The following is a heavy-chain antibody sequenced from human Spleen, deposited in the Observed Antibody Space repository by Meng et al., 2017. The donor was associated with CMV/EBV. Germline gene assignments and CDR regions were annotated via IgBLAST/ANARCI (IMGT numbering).Heavy chain of an antibody. D-gene: IGHD6-13*01. V-gene: IGHV3-23*01. CDR1: GFTLRSYA. J-gene: IGHJ4*02. CDR3: ARDRGSSWKGSFDY. CDR2: ISGSGGRT. Sequence: GESLKISCAASGFTLRSYAMSWVRQAPGKGLEWVSAISGSGGRTYYADSVKGRFTISRDNSKNTLYLQMNSLRAEDTAVYYCARDRGSSWKGSFDYWGQGTLVTVSS.